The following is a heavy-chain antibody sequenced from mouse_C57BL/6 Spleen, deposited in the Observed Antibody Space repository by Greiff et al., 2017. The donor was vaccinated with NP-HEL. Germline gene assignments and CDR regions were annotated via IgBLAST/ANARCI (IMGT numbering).Heavy chain of an antibody. CDR3: ARPYYGSSFAWFAY. Sequence: DVQLVESGGGLVKPGGSLKLSCAASGFTFSDYGMHWVRQAPEKGLEWVAYISSGSSTIYYADTVKGRFTISRDNAKNTLFLQMTSLRSEDTAMYYCARPYYGSSFAWFAYWGQGTLVTVSA. CDR2: ISSGSSTI. CDR1: GFTFSDYG. D-gene: IGHD1-1*01. J-gene: IGHJ3*01. V-gene: IGHV5-17*01.